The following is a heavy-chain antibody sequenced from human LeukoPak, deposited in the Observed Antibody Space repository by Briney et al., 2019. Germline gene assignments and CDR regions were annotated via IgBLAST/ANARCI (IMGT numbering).Heavy chain of an antibody. CDR1: GYSISSGYY. CDR2: IYHGGST. CDR3: ARDLASCAGDCYSDGFDY. V-gene: IGHV4-38-2*02. Sequence: SETLSLTCTVSGYSISSGYYWGWIRQSPGKGLEWIGSIYHGGSTYYNPSLRSRVIVSVDTSKNHFSLKMSSVTAADTAVYYCARDLASCAGDCYSDGFDYWGQGTLVTVSS. J-gene: IGHJ4*02. D-gene: IGHD2-21*02.